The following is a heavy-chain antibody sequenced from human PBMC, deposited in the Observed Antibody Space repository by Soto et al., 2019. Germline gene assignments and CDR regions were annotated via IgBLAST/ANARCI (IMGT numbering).Heavy chain of an antibody. Sequence: QVQLVESGGGVVQPGRSLRLSRAASGFTFSNYAMFWVRQSPGEGLEWVAVISYDGRHEDYVDSVKGRFSISRDNSKDTLYLQMDSLKADDTAVYYCARRPAAAYYRDVWGKGTTVTVSS. CDR1: GFTFSNYA. J-gene: IGHJ6*03. V-gene: IGHV3-30*03. CDR3: ARRPAAAYYRDV. D-gene: IGHD6-13*01. CDR2: ISYDGRHE.